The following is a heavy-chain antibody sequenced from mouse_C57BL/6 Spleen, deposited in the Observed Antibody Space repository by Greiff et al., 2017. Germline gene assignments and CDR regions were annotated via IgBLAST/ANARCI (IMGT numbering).Heavy chain of an antibody. V-gene: IGHV2-6*03. CDR2: IWSDGST. CDR3: ARGPGRGNDMDY. J-gene: IGHJ4*01. Sequence: QVQLQQSGPGLVAPSPSLSITCTVSGFSLTSYGVHWVRQPPGKGLEWLVVIWSDGSTTYNSALKSSLSISKDNSKSQGFLKMNSLQTDDTAVYYCARGPGRGNDMDYWGQGTSVTVSA. CDR1: GFSLTSYG. D-gene: IGHD3-3*01.